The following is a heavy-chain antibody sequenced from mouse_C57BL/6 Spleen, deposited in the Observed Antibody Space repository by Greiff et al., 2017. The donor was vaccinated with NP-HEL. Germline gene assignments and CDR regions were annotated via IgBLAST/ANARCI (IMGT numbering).Heavy chain of an antibody. D-gene: IGHD3-2*02. J-gene: IGHJ2*01. CDR2: INPNNGGT. CDR3: ARSGSGLYYFDY. CDR1: GYTFTDYY. V-gene: IGHV1-26*01. Sequence: EVQLQQSGPELVKPGASVKISCKASGYTFTDYYMNWVKQSHGKSLEWIGDINPNNGGTSYNQKFKGKATLTVDKSSSTAYMELRSLTSEDSAVYYCARSGSGLYYFDYWGQGTTLTVSS.